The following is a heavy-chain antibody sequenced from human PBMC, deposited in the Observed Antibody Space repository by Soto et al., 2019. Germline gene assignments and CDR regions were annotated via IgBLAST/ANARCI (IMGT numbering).Heavy chain of an antibody. CDR3: AKDTISSPYYMDV. J-gene: IGHJ6*03. V-gene: IGHV3-23*01. D-gene: IGHD2-2*01. Sequence: EVQVLESGGGSVQPGGSLRLSCAASGFTFSNFAMSWVRHAPGKGLEWVSEITGSTGTTYYADSVKGRFIISRDNSKNTVHLQMNSLRAEDTAVYYFAKDTISSPYYMDVWGKGTTVTVSS. CDR1: GFTFSNFA. CDR2: ITGSTGTT.